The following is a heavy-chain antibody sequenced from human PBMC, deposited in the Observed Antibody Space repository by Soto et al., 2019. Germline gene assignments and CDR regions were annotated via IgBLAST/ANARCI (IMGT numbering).Heavy chain of an antibody. V-gene: IGHV3-74*01. CDR1: GFTFSRYW. D-gene: IGHD2-2*01. Sequence: PGGSLRLSCAASGFTFSRYWMLWVRQAPGKGLVWVSRINSDGSTTNYADSVKGRFTISRDNAKNTLYLQMNSLRADDTAVYYCATIVIVPAAMSWGQGTPVTVSS. CDR2: INSDGSTT. CDR3: ATIVIVPAAMS. J-gene: IGHJ4*02.